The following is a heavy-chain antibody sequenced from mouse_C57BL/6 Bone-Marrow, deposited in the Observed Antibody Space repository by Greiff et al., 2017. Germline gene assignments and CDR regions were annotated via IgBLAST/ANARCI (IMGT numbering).Heavy chain of an antibody. CDR1: GFNIKDYY. J-gene: IGHJ4*01. V-gene: IGHV14-1*01. CDR2: IDPEDGDT. CDR3: TTSLYYSNYHYYAMDY. D-gene: IGHD2-5*01. Sequence: EVQLQQSGAELVRPGASVKLSCTASGFNIKDYYMHWVKQRPEQGLEWIGRIDPEDGDTEYAPKFQGKATMTADTSSNTAYLQLSSLTSEDTAVYYCTTSLYYSNYHYYAMDYWGQGTSVTVSS.